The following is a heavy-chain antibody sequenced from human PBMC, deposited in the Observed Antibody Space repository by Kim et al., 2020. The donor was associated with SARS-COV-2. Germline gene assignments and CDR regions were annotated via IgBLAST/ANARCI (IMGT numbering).Heavy chain of an antibody. CDR3: AGRARGANFYY. D-gene: IGHD3-10*01. CDR2: IYYIGSA. CDR1: GISISSYY. V-gene: IGHV4-59*08. J-gene: IGHJ4*02. Sequence: SETLSLTCAVSGISISSYYWSWIRQPPGKGLEWIGYIYYIGSANYNPSLMSRVTISVDTSTNQFSLKLSSVTAADTAVYYCAGRARGANFYYCGLGALGT.